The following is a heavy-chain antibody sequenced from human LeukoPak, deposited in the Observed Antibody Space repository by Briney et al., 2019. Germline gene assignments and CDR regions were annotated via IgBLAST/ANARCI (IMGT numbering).Heavy chain of an antibody. CDR1: GYTFTAYY. D-gene: IGHD1-14*01. V-gene: IGHV1-2*06. Sequence: GASVKVSCKASGYTFTAYYIHWVRQAPGQGLEWMGRINPNSGDTNYAQKFQGRVTMTRDTSISTAYMELSRLRSDDTAVYYCARVSSPLQYNWFDPWGQGTLVAVSS. J-gene: IGHJ5*02. CDR3: ARVSSPLQYNWFDP. CDR2: INPNSGDT.